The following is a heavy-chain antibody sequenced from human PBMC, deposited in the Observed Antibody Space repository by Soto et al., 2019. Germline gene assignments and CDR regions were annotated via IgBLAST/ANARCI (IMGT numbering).Heavy chain of an antibody. D-gene: IGHD3-3*01. J-gene: IGHJ4*02. CDR3: AKGRYDFWSPYYFHS. Sequence: GGSLRLSCVGTGLNFDDFAMHWVRQAPGKGLEGVSGITWNSRVLAYADSVKGRFTISRDNARNSLYLQMDSLRDEDTALYYCAKGRYDFWSPYYFHSWGQGTLVTVSS. CDR1: GLNFDDFA. CDR2: ITWNSRVL. V-gene: IGHV3-9*01.